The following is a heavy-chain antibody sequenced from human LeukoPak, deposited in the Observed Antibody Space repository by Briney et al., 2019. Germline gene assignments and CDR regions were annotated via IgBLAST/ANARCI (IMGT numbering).Heavy chain of an antibody. J-gene: IGHJ6*02. V-gene: IGHV4-59*01. CDR3: ARASMDV. CDR2: NYYSGST. Sequence: SETLSLICTVSGGSISSYYWSWIRQPPGKGLEWIGYNYYSGSTNYNPSLKSRVTISVDTSKNQFSLKLSSVTAADTAVYYCARASMDVWGQGTTVTVSS. CDR1: GGSISSYY.